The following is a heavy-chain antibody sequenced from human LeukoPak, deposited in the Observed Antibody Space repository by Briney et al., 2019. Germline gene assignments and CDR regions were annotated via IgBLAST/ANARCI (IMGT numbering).Heavy chain of an antibody. CDR3: ARHQPSYCSGGSCLYYYYYGMDV. V-gene: IGHV4-39*01. CDR2: IYYSRST. Sequence: SETLSLTCTVSGGSISSSSYYWGWIRQPPGKGLEWIGSIYYSRSTYYNPSLKSRVTISVDTSKNQFSLKLSSVTAADTAVYYCARHQPSYCSGGSCLYYYYYGMDVWGQGTTVTVSS. D-gene: IGHD2-15*01. J-gene: IGHJ6*02. CDR1: GGSISSSSYY.